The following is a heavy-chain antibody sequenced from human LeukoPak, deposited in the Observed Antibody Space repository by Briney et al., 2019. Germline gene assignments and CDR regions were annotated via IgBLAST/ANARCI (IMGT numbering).Heavy chain of an antibody. D-gene: IGHD3-10*01. CDR1: GGSFSGYY. J-gene: IGHJ3*02. CDR3: ARGAPLYYYGSGSYYNVPDAFDI. Sequence: PSETLSLTCAVYGGSFSGYYWSWIRQPPGKGLEWIGEINHSGSTNYNPSLKSRVIISVDTSKNQFSLKLSSVTAADTAVYYCARGAPLYYYGSGSYYNVPDAFDIWGQGTMVTVSS. V-gene: IGHV4-34*01. CDR2: INHSGST.